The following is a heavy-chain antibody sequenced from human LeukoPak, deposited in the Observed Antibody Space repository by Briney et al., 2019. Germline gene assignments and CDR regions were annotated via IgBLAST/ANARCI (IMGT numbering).Heavy chain of an antibody. D-gene: IGHD3-22*01. CDR2: ISGSGGST. V-gene: IGHV3-23*01. J-gene: IGHJ4*02. CDR1: GFTFSSYA. CDR3: ARVDSSGYYRWDTLDY. Sequence: PGGSLRLSCAASGFTFSSYAMSWVRQAPGKGLEWVSAISGSGGSTYYADSVKGRFTISRDNSKNTLYLQMNSLRAEDTAVYYCARVDSSGYYRWDTLDYWGQGTLVTVSS.